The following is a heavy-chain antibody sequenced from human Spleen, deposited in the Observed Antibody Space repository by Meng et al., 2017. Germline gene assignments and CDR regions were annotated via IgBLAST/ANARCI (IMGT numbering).Heavy chain of an antibody. CDR2: IDDSGST. V-gene: IGHV4-34*01. J-gene: IGHJ4*02. D-gene: IGHD3-10*01. CDR1: GGSFSGYS. CDR3: ARALDYTVIIRGVRQAPGPPGY. Sequence: QAQLQQGGAEVFKPSETLSLTCAVYGGSFSGYSWSWIRQPPGKGLEWIGEIDDSGSTNYNPSLKSRVTISVDTSKNQFSLKLNSVTAADTAVYYCARALDYTVIIRGVRQAPGPPGYWSQGTPVTVSS.